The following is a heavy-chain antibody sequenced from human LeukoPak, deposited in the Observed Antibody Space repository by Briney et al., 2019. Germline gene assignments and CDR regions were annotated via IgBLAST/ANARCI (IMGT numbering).Heavy chain of an antibody. V-gene: IGHV1-46*01. Sequence: ASVKVSCKASGCTFTSYYMHWVRQAPGQGLEWMGIINPSGGSTSYAQKFQGRVTMTRDTSTSTVYMELSSLRSEDTAVYYCARDLGIAVAGHWFDPWGQGTLVTVSS. CDR1: GCTFTSYY. CDR2: INPSGGST. CDR3: ARDLGIAVAGHWFDP. J-gene: IGHJ5*02. D-gene: IGHD6-19*01.